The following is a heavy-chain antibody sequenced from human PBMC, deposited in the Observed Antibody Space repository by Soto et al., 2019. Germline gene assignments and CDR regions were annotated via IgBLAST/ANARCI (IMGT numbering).Heavy chain of an antibody. J-gene: IGHJ4*02. V-gene: IGHV3-21*01. CDR2: TSDSSHYI. CDR1: GFTFSIYS. CDR3: ARVRSGGSGYFDY. D-gene: IGHD2-15*01. Sequence: GGSLRLSCAASGFTFSIYSMNWVRQAPGKGLEWVASTSDSSHYIYYADSVEGRFTVSRDNAKSSLYLQMDSLRAEDTAVYYCARVRSGGSGYFDYWGQGTLVTVSS.